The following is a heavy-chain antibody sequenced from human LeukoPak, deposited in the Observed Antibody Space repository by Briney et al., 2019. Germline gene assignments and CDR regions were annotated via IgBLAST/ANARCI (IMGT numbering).Heavy chain of an antibody. J-gene: IGHJ4*02. V-gene: IGHV3-23*01. CDR1: GFTFSSYA. CDR2: ISGSGGST. CDR3: AIKTGAFDY. Sequence: SGGSLRPSCAASGFTFSSYAMSWVRQAPGKGLEWVSAISGSGGSTYYADSVKGRFTISRDNSKNTLYLQMNSLRAEDTAVYYCAIKTGAFDYWGQGTLVTVSS. D-gene: IGHD7-27*01.